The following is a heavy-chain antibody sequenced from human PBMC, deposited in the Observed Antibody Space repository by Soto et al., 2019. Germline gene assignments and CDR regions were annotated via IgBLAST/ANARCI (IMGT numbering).Heavy chain of an antibody. CDR3: TIEYDASSGYYGY. V-gene: IGHV3-49*04. J-gene: IGHJ4*01. Sequence: GGSLRLSCTCSGFNFGNYAMSWVRQAPGKGPEWVGFIRSETYGGTPDYAASLRGRFTISKDDSKSIAYLEINSLQTDDTAVYYCTIEYDASSGYYGYWGHGTLVTVSS. CDR1: GFNFGNYA. CDR2: IRSETYGGTP. D-gene: IGHD3-22*01.